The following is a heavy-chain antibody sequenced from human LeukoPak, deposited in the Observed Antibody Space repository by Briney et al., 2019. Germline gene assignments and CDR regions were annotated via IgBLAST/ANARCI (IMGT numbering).Heavy chain of an antibody. J-gene: IGHJ4*02. Sequence: PGRSLRLSCAASGFTLDDYATHWVRQAPGKGLGWVSGISWNSGSIGYADSVKGRFTISRDNANNSLYLQMDSLRAEDTSLYYCAKDMGWELLGSFDYWGQGTLVTVSS. CDR2: ISWNSGSI. D-gene: IGHD1-26*01. V-gene: IGHV3-9*01. CDR3: AKDMGWELLGSFDY. CDR1: GFTLDDYA.